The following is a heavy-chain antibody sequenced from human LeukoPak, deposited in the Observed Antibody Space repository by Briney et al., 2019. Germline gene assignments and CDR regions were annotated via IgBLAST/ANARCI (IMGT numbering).Heavy chain of an antibody. Sequence: SETLSLTCTVSGYSISSGYYWGWIRQPPGKGLEWIGSIYHSGRTFYNPSLKSRVTISVDTSKNQFSLKLSSVTAADTAVYYCAGGYSYGSTYYYMDVWGKGTTVTISS. CDR2: IYHSGRT. J-gene: IGHJ6*03. D-gene: IGHD5-18*01. CDR1: GYSISSGYY. V-gene: IGHV4-38-2*02. CDR3: AGGYSYGSTYYYMDV.